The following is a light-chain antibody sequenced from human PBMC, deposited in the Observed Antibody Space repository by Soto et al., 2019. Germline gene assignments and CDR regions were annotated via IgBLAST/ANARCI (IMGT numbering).Light chain of an antibody. Sequence: EIVLTQSPGTLSLSPGERATLSRRVSQSVTSNYIAWYQQKPGQAPRLLIYGASSRATGIPDRFSGSGSGTDFTLTISRLEPADFAVYYCQRYGSSRPWTFGQGTKVDIK. J-gene: IGKJ1*01. CDR3: QRYGSSRPWT. CDR1: QSVTSNY. V-gene: IGKV3-20*01. CDR2: GAS.